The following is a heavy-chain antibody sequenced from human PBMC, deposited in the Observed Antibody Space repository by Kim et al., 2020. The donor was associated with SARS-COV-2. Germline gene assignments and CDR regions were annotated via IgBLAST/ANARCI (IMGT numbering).Heavy chain of an antibody. D-gene: IGHD3-10*01. Sequence: GGSLRLSCAASGFTFSSYWMSWVRQAPGKGLEWVANIKQDGSEKYYVDSVKGRFTISRDNAKNSLYLQMNSLRAEDTAVYYCARDAGEVLWFHTGGNGMDVWGQGTTVTVSS. J-gene: IGHJ6*02. V-gene: IGHV3-7*03. CDR3: ARDAGEVLWFHTGGNGMDV. CDR2: IKQDGSEK. CDR1: GFTFSSYW.